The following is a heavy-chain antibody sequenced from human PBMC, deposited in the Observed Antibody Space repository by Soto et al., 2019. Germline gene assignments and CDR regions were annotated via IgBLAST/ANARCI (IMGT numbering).Heavy chain of an antibody. Sequence: QVQLVQSGAEVKKPGASVKVSCKASGYSFTAYYIHWVRQAPGQGREWMGWINCNTGSTNSPQNFRVSITIIRDTSTNTRYLEMSRLKSDDTAWYYCARAPYSISGDPWFDPWGQGTLVTVSS. V-gene: IGHV1-2*02. CDR3: ARAPYSISGDPWFDP. CDR1: GYSFTAYY. D-gene: IGHD3-3*02. J-gene: IGHJ5*01. CDR2: INCNTGST.